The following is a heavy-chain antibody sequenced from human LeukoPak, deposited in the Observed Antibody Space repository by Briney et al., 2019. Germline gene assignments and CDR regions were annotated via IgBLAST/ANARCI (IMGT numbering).Heavy chain of an antibody. V-gene: IGHV4-59*01. D-gene: IGHD3-16*01. CDR1: DDSISDYY. J-gene: IGHJ4*02. CDR2: FYNSGRS. Sequence: PSETLSLTCTISDDSISDYYRGWIRQPPGKGLEWIGYFYNSGRSTYNPSLKSRVTISADTSKNHFSLKLNSVTTADTAVYYCTRGAGWLIDYWGQGILVTVSS. CDR3: TRGAGWLIDY.